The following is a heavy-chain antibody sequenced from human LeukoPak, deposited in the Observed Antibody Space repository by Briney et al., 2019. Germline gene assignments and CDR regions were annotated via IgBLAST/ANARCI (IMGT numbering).Heavy chain of an antibody. CDR3: ARASYDSYRLPDY. D-gene: IGHD5-12*01. Sequence: NPSETLSLTCTVSGGSISSGDYYWSWIRQPPGKGLEWIGYIYYSGSTYYNPSLKSRVTISVDTSKNQFSLKLSSVTAADTAVYYCARASYDSYRLPDYWGQGTLVTVSS. CDR2: IYYSGST. V-gene: IGHV4-30-4*08. J-gene: IGHJ4*02. CDR1: GGSISSGDYY.